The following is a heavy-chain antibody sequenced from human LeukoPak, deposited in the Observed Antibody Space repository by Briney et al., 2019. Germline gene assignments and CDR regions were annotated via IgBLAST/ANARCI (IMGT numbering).Heavy chain of an antibody. J-gene: IGHJ4*02. V-gene: IGHV1-46*01. CDR2: INPSGGST. CDR3: AREDYYGSGDTSY. D-gene: IGHD3-10*01. Sequence: ASVKVSSKPSGYTFTSYYMHWVRQAPGQGLEGMGIINPSGGSTNYAQKFQGRVTMTRDTSTSTVYMELSSLRSEDTAVYYCAREDYYGSGDTSYWGQGTLVTVSS. CDR1: GYTFTSYY.